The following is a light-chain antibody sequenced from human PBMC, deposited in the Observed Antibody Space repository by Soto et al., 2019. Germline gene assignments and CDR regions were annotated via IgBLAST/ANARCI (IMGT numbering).Light chain of an antibody. J-gene: IGKJ1*01. CDR1: QSVSSY. CDR2: DAS. V-gene: IGKV3-11*01. Sequence: EIVLTQSPATLPLSPGERATLSFSASQSVSSYLAWYQQKPGQAPRLLIYDASNRATGIPARFSGSGSGTDFTLTISRLEPEDFAVYYCQQYGSSGTFGQGTKVDI. CDR3: QQYGSSGT.